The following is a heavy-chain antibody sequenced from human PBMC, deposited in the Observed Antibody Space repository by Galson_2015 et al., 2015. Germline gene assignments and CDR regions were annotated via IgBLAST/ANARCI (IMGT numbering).Heavy chain of an antibody. V-gene: IGHV3-7*01. Sequence: SLRLSCAASGFTFSSYWMSWVRQAPGKGLEWVANIKQDGSEKYYVDSVKGRFTISRDNAKNSLYLQMNSLRAEDTAVYYCARPFDYYGSGSAKVGYGMDVWGQGTTVTVSS. CDR1: GFTFSSYW. J-gene: IGHJ6*02. D-gene: IGHD3-10*01. CDR3: ARPFDYYGSGSAKVGYGMDV. CDR2: IKQDGSEK.